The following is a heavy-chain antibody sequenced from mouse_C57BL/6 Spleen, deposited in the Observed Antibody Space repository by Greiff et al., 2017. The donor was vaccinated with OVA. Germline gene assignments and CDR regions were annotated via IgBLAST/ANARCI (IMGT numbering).Heavy chain of an antibody. Sequence: QVQLQQPGAELVMPGASVKLSCKASGYTFTSYWMHWVKQRPGQGLEWIGEIDPSDSYTNYNQKFKGKSTLTVDKSSSTAYMQLSSLTSEDSAVYYCARQYYEVYFGYWGQGTTLTVSS. D-gene: IGHD1-1*01. CDR1: GYTFTSYW. CDR2: IDPSDSYT. V-gene: IGHV1-69*01. CDR3: ARQYYEVYFGY. J-gene: IGHJ2*01.